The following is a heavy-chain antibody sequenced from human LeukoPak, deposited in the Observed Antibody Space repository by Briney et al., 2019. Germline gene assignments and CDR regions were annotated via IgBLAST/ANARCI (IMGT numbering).Heavy chain of an antibody. CDR1: GGSISNYH. CDR2: IYYSGST. CDR3: ARDPFLFDYGGDYYYGMDV. D-gene: IGHD4-23*01. J-gene: IGHJ6*02. V-gene: IGHV4-59*01. Sequence: SETLSLTCTVSGGSISNYHWSWIRQPPGKGLEWIGYIYYSGSTKYNPSLTSRVTISVATSKNQFSLKLSSVTAADTAVYYCARDPFLFDYGGDYYYGMDVWGQGTTVTVSS.